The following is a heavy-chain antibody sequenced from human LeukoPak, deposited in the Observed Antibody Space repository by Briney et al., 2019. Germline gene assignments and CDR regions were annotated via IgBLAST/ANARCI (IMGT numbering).Heavy chain of an antibody. Sequence: GGSLRLSCAVSGFTFSTYAMTWVRQAPGKGLEWVSVISGSGGRTYYADSVKGRFTISRDNSKNTLYLQMNSLRVEDTAVYYCAKVGVFDCGYDAFHIWGQGTMVTVSS. CDR3: AKVGVFDCGYDAFHI. CDR1: GFTFSTYA. V-gene: IGHV3-23*01. CDR2: ISGSGGRT. J-gene: IGHJ3*02. D-gene: IGHD3-22*01.